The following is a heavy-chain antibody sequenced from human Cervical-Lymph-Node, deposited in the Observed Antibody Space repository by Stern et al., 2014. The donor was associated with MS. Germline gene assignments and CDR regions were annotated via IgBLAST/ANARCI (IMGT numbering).Heavy chain of an antibody. CDR3: ARGNWNYEGMGY. CDR2: IWYDGNKK. CDR1: GFTFSNYG. Sequence: QVPLGQSGGGVVQPGRSLRLSCAASGFTFSNYGMHWVRQAPGKGLEWLAVIWYDGNKKYYADSVKGRFTISRDNSKNTLFLQMSSLTAEDTALYYCARGNWNYEGMGYWGQGTLVTVSS. J-gene: IGHJ4*02. V-gene: IGHV3-33*01. D-gene: IGHD1-7*01.